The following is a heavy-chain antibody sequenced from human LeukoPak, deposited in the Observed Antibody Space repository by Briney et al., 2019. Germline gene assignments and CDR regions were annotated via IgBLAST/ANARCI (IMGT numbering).Heavy chain of an antibody. Sequence: GGSLRLSCAASGFTFSSSSMNWVRQAPGKGLEWVSSISSGSSYIYYTDPLKGRFTVSRDNAKNSLYLQMNSLRAEDMAVYYCASERYNWNYGFDYWGQGILVTVSS. J-gene: IGHJ4*02. V-gene: IGHV3-21*01. CDR2: ISSGSSYI. CDR3: ASERYNWNYGFDY. CDR1: GFTFSSSS. D-gene: IGHD1-7*01.